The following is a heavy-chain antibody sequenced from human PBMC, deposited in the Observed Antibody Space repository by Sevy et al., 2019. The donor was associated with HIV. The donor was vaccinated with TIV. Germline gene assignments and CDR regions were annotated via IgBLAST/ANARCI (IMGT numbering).Heavy chain of an antibody. D-gene: IGHD6-19*01. CDR3: AKEWTRLSDWYGDLDY. V-gene: IGHV3-23*01. J-gene: IGHJ4*02. Sequence: GGSLRLSCAASGFTFSNYAMSWVRQAPGKGLEWVSSIRISGGNTYYADSVKGRFTSSRDNSKNTLYLQMNSLRAEDTAVYYSAKEWTRLSDWYGDLDYWGQGSLVTVSS. CDR1: GFTFSNYA. CDR2: IRISGGNT.